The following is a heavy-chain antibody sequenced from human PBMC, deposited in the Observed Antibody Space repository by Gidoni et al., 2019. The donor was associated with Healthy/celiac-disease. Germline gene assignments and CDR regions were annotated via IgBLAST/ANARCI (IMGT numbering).Heavy chain of an antibody. CDR1: GFTFSRYA. CDR3: AKDRRVAKSSPPTNYYGMDV. CDR2: ISGSGGST. D-gene: IGHD2-15*01. V-gene: IGHV3-23*01. J-gene: IGHJ6*02. Sequence: EVQLLESGGGLVQPGGSLRLSCAASGFTFSRYAMSWVRQAPGKGLEWVSAISGSGGSTYYADSVKGRFTISRDNSKNTLYLQRNSLRAEDTAVYYCAKDRRVAKSSPPTNYYGMDVWGQGTTVTVSS.